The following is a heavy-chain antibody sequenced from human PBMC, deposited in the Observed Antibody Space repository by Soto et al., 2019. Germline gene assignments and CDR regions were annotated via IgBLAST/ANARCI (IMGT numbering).Heavy chain of an antibody. V-gene: IGHV4-39*02. CDR2: VYYSGST. Sequence: PSETLSLTCTVSGGSVSSSSYYWGWVRQPPGKGLEWIGSVYYSGSTYYNPSLESRVTISVDKSKNQFSLKLMSLSAADTAVYYCAREGAMVKKDGMDVWGQGTTVTVSS. CDR3: AREGAMVKKDGMDV. J-gene: IGHJ6*02. CDR1: GGSVSSSSYY. D-gene: IGHD5-18*01.